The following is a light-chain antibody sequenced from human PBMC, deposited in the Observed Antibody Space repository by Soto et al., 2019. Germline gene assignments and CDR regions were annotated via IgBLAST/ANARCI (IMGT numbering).Light chain of an antibody. V-gene: IGLV2-14*01. CDR3: SSYATTSHV. J-gene: IGLJ1*01. Sequence: QSALTQPASVSGSPGQSITISCTGTSGDVGKYNYVSWYQQHPGKAPKLMIYEVTGRPSGVSNRFSGAKSGNTASLTISGLQAEDEDDYYCSSYATTSHVFGTGTKVTVL. CDR2: EVT. CDR1: SGDVGKYNY.